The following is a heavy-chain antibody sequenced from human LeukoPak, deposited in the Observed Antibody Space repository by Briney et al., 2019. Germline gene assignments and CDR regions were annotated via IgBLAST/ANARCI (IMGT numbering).Heavy chain of an antibody. V-gene: IGHV4-61*02. CDR1: GGSVSSGSYY. CDR2: ISTSGST. D-gene: IGHD1-26*01. CDR3: ASQVGYFDY. J-gene: IGHJ4*02. Sequence: SQTLSLTCTVSGGSVSSGSYYWSWIRQPAGKGLEWIGRISTSGSTNYNPPLKSRVTISRDTSKNQFSLKLSSVTAADTAVYYCASQVGYFDYWGQGTLVTASS.